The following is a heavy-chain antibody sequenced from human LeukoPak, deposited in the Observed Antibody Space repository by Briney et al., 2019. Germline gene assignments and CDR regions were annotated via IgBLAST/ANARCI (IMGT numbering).Heavy chain of an antibody. J-gene: IGHJ4*02. V-gene: IGHV3-30-3*01. CDR1: GFTFSSYA. Sequence: GRSLRLSCAASGFTFSSYAMHWVRQAPGKGLEWVAVISYDGSNKYYADSVKGRFTISRDNSKNTLYLQMNSLRAEDTAVYYCAKDEGSGWFYFDYWGQGTLVTVSS. D-gene: IGHD6-19*01. CDR3: AKDEGSGWFYFDY. CDR2: ISYDGSNK.